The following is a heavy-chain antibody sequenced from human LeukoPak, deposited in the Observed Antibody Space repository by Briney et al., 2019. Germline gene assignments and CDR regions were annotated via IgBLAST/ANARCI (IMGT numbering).Heavy chain of an antibody. CDR2: ISSSSSYI. V-gene: IGHV3-21*01. CDR1: GFTFSSYS. CDR3: ARDTNHYYYYYGMDV. J-gene: IGHJ6*04. Sequence: GGSLTLSCAAYGFTFSSYSMNWVRQAPGKGLEWVSSISSSSSYIYYADSVKGRFTISRDNAKNSLYLQMNSLRAEDTAVYYCARDTNHYYYYYGMDVWGKGTTVTVSS. D-gene: IGHD2-8*01.